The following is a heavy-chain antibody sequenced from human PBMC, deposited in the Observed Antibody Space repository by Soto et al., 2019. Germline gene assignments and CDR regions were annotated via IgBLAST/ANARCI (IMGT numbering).Heavy chain of an antibody. D-gene: IGHD2-15*01. V-gene: IGHV4-34*01. Sequence: SETLSLTCAVYGGSFSGYYWSWIRQPPGKGLEWIGEINHSGSTNYNPSLKSRVTISVDTSKNQFSLKLSSVTAADTAVYYCARKAVVAAGFDYWGQGTLVTVSS. CDR2: INHSGST. J-gene: IGHJ4*02. CDR1: GGSFSGYY. CDR3: ARKAVVAAGFDY.